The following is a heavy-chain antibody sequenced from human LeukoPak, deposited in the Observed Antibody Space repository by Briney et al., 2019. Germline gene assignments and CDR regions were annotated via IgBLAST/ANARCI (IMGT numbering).Heavy chain of an antibody. J-gene: IGHJ4*02. V-gene: IGHV3-30*04. Sequence: GGSLRLSCAASGFTFSSYAMHWVRQAPAKGLEWVVVISYDGRNKYYADSVKGRFTISRDNAKNTLYLQMNSLRAEDTAVYYCARVVAAAGTSVVDYWGQGTLVTVSS. CDR3: ARVVAAAGTSVVDY. D-gene: IGHD6-25*01. CDR1: GFTFSSYA. CDR2: ISYDGRNK.